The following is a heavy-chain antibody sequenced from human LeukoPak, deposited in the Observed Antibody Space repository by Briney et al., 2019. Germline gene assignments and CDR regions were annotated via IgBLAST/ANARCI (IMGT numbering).Heavy chain of an antibody. CDR3: ARMGTTFPYYFDY. J-gene: IGHJ4*02. Sequence: SQTLSLTCAVSGGSISSGGYSWSWIRQPPGKGLEWIGYIYHSGSTYYNPSLKSRVTISVDRSKNQFSLKLSSVTAADTAVYYCARMGTTFPYYFDYWGQGTLVTVSS. CDR2: IYHSGST. CDR1: GGSISSGGYS. V-gene: IGHV4-30-2*01. D-gene: IGHD4-11*01.